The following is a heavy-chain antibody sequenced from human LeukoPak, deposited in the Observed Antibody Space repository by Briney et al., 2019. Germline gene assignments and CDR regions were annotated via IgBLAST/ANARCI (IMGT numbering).Heavy chain of an antibody. CDR2: VNSNGDNT. CDR1: GFSFSVYY. Sequence: GGSLRLSCAASGFSFSVYYMQWVRQAPGKGLEFVAGVNSNGDNTFYAKSVKGRFTISRDNSKKVLYLQVDSLRAEDMAVYYCARDRRASYSDTSGLDYWGQGTLVTVSS. D-gene: IGHD3-22*01. V-gene: IGHV3-64*01. J-gene: IGHJ4*02. CDR3: ARDRRASYSDTSGLDY.